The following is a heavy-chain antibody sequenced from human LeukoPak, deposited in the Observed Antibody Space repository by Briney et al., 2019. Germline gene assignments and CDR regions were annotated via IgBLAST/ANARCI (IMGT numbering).Heavy chain of an antibody. Sequence: PVGSLRLSCVASGFTFSYYGMHWVRQAPGKGLEWVAFIRYDESKKFYGDSVKGRFTISRDNSKNTLYLQMNSLRTEDTAVYYCAKSHLPNAYSGTYYCDYWGQGTLVTVSS. V-gene: IGHV3-30*02. CDR1: GFTFSYYG. D-gene: IGHD1-26*01. CDR3: AKSHLPNAYSGTYYCDY. J-gene: IGHJ4*02. CDR2: IRYDESKK.